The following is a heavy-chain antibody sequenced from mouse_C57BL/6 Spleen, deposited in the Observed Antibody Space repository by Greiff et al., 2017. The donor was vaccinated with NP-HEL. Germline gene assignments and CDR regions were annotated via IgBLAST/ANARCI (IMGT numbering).Heavy chain of an antibody. D-gene: IGHD1-1*01. CDR2: IYPRDGST. CDR3: ARCYYGSSYPFAY. CDR1: GYTFTSYD. J-gene: IGHJ3*01. Sequence: QVHVKQSGPELVKPGASVKLSCKASGYTFTSYDINWVKQRPGQGLEWIGWIYPRDGSTKYNEKFKGKATLTVDTSSSTAYMELHSLTSEDSAVYFCARCYYGSSYPFAYWGQGTLVTVSA. V-gene: IGHV1-85*01.